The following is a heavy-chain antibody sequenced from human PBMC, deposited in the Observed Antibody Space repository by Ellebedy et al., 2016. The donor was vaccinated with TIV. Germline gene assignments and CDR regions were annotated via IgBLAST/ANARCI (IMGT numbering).Heavy chain of an antibody. CDR2: INHSGST. Sequence: SETLSLXCAVYGGSFSGYYWSWIRQPPGKGLEWIGEINHSGSTNYNPSLKSRVTISVDTSKNQFSLKLSSVTAADTAVYYCARGDNGMGYWGQGTLVTVSS. J-gene: IGHJ4*02. D-gene: IGHD1-14*01. CDR1: GGSFSGYY. V-gene: IGHV4-34*01. CDR3: ARGDNGMGY.